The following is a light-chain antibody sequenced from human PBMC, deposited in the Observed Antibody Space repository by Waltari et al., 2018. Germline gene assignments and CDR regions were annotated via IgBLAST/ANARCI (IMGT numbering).Light chain of an antibody. CDR3: CSYAASCTWV. CDR1: RSDVGRYDF. CDR2: EDN. Sequence: QSALTQPASVSGSPGQSITISCTGSRSDVGRYDFVSWYQQHPEKAPQVIIFEDNNRPSSVSARFSVSTSGSTASLTTSALLAEDEADYYCCSYAASCTWVFGGGTKLTVL. V-gene: IGLV2-23*01. J-gene: IGLJ3*02.